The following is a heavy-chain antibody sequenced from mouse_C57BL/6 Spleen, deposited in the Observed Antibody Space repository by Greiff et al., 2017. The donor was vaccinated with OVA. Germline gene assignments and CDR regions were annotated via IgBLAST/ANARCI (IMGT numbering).Heavy chain of an antibody. CDR1: GYSFTGYY. CDR2: INPSTGGT. J-gene: IGHJ4*01. Sequence: VQLQQSGPELVKPGASVKISCKASGYSFTGYYMNWVKQSPEKSLEWIGEINPSTGGTTYNQKFKAKATLTVDKSSSTAYMQLKSLTSEDSAVYYCASPSGGYYAMDYWGQGTSVTVSS. V-gene: IGHV1-42*01. CDR3: ASPSGGYYAMDY.